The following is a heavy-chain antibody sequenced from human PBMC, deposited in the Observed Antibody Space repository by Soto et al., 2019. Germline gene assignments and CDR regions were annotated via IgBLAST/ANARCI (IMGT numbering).Heavy chain of an antibody. V-gene: IGHV3-23*01. D-gene: IGHD3-10*01. J-gene: IGHJ4*02. CDR1: GFTFSSYA. CDR3: AKDFNLYYGSEAFDY. Sequence: GGSLRLSCAASGFTFSSYAMSWVRQAPGKGLEWVSAISGSGGSTYYADSVKGRFTISRDNSKNTLYLQMNSLRAEDTAVYYCAKDFNLYYGSEAFDYWGQGTLVTVSS. CDR2: ISGSGGST.